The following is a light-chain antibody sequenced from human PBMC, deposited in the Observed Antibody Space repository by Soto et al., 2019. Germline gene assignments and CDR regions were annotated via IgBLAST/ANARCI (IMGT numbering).Light chain of an antibody. Sequence: DIVFTQSPGTLSLSPGERATLSCRASQSVGSIYLAWYQQKPGQAPRLLIHGASNRASGIPDRFSGSGSGTDFTLTISRLEPEDFAVYYCQQYGGSPRTFGQGTKV. CDR1: QSVGSIY. V-gene: IGKV3-20*01. CDR2: GAS. CDR3: QQYGGSPRT. J-gene: IGKJ1*01.